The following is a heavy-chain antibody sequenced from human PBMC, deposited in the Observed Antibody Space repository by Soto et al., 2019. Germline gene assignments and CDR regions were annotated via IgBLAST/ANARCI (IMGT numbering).Heavy chain of an antibody. V-gene: IGHV4-34*01. CDR3: ARDVRYYDSSGYYEDGMDV. CDR2: INHSGST. J-gene: IGHJ6*02. D-gene: IGHD3-22*01. CDR1: GGSFSGYY. Sequence: QVQLQQWGAGLLTPSETLSLTCAVYGGSFSGYYWSWIRQPPGKGLEWIGEINHSGSTNYNPSLKSRVTISVDTSKNQFSLKLSSVTAADTAVYYCARDVRYYDSSGYYEDGMDVWGQGTTVTVSS.